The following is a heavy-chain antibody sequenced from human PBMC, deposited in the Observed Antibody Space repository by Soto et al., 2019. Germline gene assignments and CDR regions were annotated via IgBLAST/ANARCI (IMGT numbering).Heavy chain of an antibody. CDR2: IKQDGSEK. J-gene: IGHJ4*02. V-gene: IGHV3-7*01. CDR3: ARDLNIYYGSGSYPIY. D-gene: IGHD3-10*01. Sequence: GGSLRLSCAASGFTFSSYWMSWVRQAPGKGLEWVANIKQDGSEKYYVDSVKGRFTISRDNAKNSLYLQMNSLRAEDTAVYYCARDLNIYYGSGSYPIYWGQGTLVTVSS. CDR1: GFTFSSYW.